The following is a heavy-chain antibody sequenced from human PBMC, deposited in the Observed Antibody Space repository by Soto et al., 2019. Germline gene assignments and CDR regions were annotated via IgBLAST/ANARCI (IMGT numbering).Heavy chain of an antibody. D-gene: IGHD3-10*01. Sequence: SVKVSCKASGVTFSRYAISWVRQAPGQVLKWMGGIIXIFGKXNYAKKFQGRXXITADESXXKAYMELSSLRSEETAVYYCARDSPGGFGEIGHWGQGTLVTVSS. CDR3: ARDSPGGFGEIGH. CDR2: IIXIFGKX. J-gene: IGHJ4*02. CDR1: GVTFSRYA. V-gene: IGHV1-69*01.